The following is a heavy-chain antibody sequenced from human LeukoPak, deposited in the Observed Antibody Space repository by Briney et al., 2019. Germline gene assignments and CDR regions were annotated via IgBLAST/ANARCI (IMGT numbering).Heavy chain of an antibody. CDR1: GFTFSSYA. CDR3: AREQAYCGGDCYSGYFDY. Sequence: GRSLRLSCAASGFTFSSYAMHWVRQAPGKGLEWMAVISYDGSNKYYADSVKGRFTISRDNSKNTLYLQMNSLRAEDTAVYYCAREQAYCGGDCYSGYFDYWGQGTLVTVSS. J-gene: IGHJ4*02. V-gene: IGHV3-30-3*01. D-gene: IGHD2-21*02. CDR2: ISYDGSNK.